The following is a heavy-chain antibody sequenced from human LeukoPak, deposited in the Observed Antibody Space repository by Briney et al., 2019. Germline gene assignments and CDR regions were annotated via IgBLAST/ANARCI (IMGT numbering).Heavy chain of an antibody. CDR1: GFTFSSYA. CDR2: ISGSGGST. V-gene: IGHV3-23*01. D-gene: IGHD3-22*01. CDR3: AKEDGVITRKVGPPKLSFAS. J-gene: IGHJ4*02. Sequence: GGSLRLSCAASGFTFSSYAMSWVRQAPGKGLEWVSAISGSGGSTYYADSVKGRFTISRDNSKNTVYLQMNSLRAEDTAVYYCAKEDGVITRKVGPPKLSFASWAQGPLVPVSS.